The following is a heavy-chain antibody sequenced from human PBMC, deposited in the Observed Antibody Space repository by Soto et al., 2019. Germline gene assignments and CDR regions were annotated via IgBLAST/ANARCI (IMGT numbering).Heavy chain of an antibody. J-gene: IGHJ4*02. CDR1: GGSISSFY. Sequence: PSETLSLTCTVSGGSISSFYWSWIRQPPGKGLEWIGYIYYSGSTNYNPSLKSRVTISVDTSKNQFSLKLSSVTAADTAVYYCARLGLTGGTWTLDYWGQGTLVTVSS. CDR3: ARLGLTGGTWTLDY. D-gene: IGHD1-1*01. V-gene: IGHV4-59*08. CDR2: IYYSGST.